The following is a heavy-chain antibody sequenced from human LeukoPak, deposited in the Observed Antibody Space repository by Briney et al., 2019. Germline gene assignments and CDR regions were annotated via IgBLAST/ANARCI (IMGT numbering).Heavy chain of an antibody. CDR2: IYPGDSDT. V-gene: IGHV5-51*01. CDR1: GYSFTYYW. Sequence: GESLKISCKGSGYSFTYYWIGWVRQMPGKGLEWMGIIYPGDSDTRYSPSFQGQVTISADKSISTAYLQWCSLKASDTAMYYCARHGCSSTSCYKERHYYYYMDVWGKGTTVTVSS. J-gene: IGHJ6*03. D-gene: IGHD2-2*02. CDR3: ARHGCSSTSCYKERHYYYYMDV.